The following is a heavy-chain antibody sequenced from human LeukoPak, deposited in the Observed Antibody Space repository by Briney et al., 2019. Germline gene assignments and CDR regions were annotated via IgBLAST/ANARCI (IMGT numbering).Heavy chain of an antibody. CDR2: VYYSGNT. D-gene: IGHD3-3*01. V-gene: IGHV4-39*01. Sequence: SQTLSLTCTVSGGSISCSNYYWAWIRQPPGKGLEWIGSVYYSGNTYYNPSLKSRVTISVDTSNNHFSLNLNSVTAADTAMYYCARHAHYDFVTGLFDPWAQGTLLTVSS. CDR3: ARHAHYDFVTGLFDP. CDR1: GGSISCSNYY. J-gene: IGHJ5*02.